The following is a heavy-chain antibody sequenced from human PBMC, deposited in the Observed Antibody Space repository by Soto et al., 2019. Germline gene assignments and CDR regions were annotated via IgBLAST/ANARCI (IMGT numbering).Heavy chain of an antibody. CDR2: ISGSGGST. CDR1: GFTFSSYA. D-gene: IGHD2-2*01. Sequence: GGSLRLSCAASGFTFSSYAMSWVRQAPGKGLEWVSAISGSGGSTYYADSVKGRFTISRDNSKNTLYLQMNSLRAEDTAVYYCAKSYGDIVVVPAAHKLLPDYWGQGTLVTVSS. V-gene: IGHV3-23*01. J-gene: IGHJ4*02. CDR3: AKSYGDIVVVPAAHKLLPDY.